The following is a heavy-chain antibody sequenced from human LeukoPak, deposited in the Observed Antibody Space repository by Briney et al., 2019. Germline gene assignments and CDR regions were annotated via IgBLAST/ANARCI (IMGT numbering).Heavy chain of an antibody. J-gene: IGHJ4*02. CDR1: GFTFSSYW. V-gene: IGHV3-30*03. CDR3: ARDQGIAAAGAFDY. D-gene: IGHD6-13*01. CDR2: ISYDGSNK. Sequence: GGSLRLSCAASGFTFSSYWMSWVRQAPGKGLEWVAVISYDGSNKYYADSVKGRFTISRDNSKNTLYLQMDSLRAEDTAVYYCARDQGIAAAGAFDYWGQGTLVTVSS.